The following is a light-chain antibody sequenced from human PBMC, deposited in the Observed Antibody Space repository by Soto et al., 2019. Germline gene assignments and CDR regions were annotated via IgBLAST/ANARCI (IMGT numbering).Light chain of an antibody. J-gene: IGLJ3*02. CDR3: ATWDISLSAVV. CDR1: NSNIGENF. V-gene: IGLV1-51*01. Sequence: QSVLTQPPSVSAAPGQRVPISCSGTNSNIGENFVSWYRQFPGTAPELLIYDNNKRPSEIPDRFSGSKSGTSATLGITELQTGDEADYYCATWDISLSAVVIGGGTKLTVL. CDR2: DNN.